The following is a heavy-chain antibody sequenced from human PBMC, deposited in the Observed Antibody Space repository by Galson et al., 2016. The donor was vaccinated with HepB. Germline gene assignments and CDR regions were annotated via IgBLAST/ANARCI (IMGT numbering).Heavy chain of an antibody. D-gene: IGHD5-18*01. V-gene: IGHV3-7*04. CDR1: GFTSSGFW. Sequence: SPIFSCAASGFTSSGFWMNWVRQAPGKGLEWMAIIKEDGSDKHYVDSVKGRFTIARDNAKNSLHLQMDSLRGEDTAGYYCARGSGYLIDDWGQGTLVTVSS. CDR3: ARGSGYLIDD. J-gene: IGHJ4*02. CDR2: IKEDGSDK.